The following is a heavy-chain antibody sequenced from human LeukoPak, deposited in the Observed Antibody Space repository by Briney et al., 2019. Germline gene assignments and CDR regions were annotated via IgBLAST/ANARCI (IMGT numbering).Heavy chain of an antibody. J-gene: IGHJ5*02. V-gene: IGHV4-30-4*08. CDR3: ARHGVSRPMGWFDP. Sequence: PSETLSLTCTVSGGSISSGDYYWSWIRQPPGKGLEWIGYIYYSGSTYYNPSLESRVTISVDTSKNQFSLKLSSVTAADTAVYYCARHGVSRPMGWFDPWGQGTLVTVSS. D-gene: IGHD1-26*01. CDR1: GGSISSGDYY. CDR2: IYYSGST.